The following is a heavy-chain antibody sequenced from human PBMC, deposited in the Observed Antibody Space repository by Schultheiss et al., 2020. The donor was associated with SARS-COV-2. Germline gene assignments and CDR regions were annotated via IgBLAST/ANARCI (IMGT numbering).Heavy chain of an antibody. J-gene: IGHJ6*02. CDR2: IKSKTDGGTT. CDR3: TARDTAPTLGGMDV. V-gene: IGHV3-15*07. Sequence: GESLKISCAASGFSFSNAWMNWVRQVPGKGLEWVGRIKSKTDGGTTDYAAPVKGRFTISRDDSKNTLYLQMNSLKTEDTAVYYCTARDTAPTLGGMDVWGQGTTVTVSS. D-gene: IGHD7-27*01. CDR1: GFSFSNAW.